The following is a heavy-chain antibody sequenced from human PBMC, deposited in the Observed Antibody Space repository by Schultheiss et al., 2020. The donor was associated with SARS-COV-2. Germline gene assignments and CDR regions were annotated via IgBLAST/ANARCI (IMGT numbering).Heavy chain of an antibody. CDR1: GFTVSSNY. D-gene: IGHD1-14*01. Sequence: GGSLRLSCAASGFTVSSNYMSWVRQAPGKGLEWVSVIYSGGSTYYADSVKGRFTISRDNSKNTLYLQMNSLRAEDTAVYYCARGGKTAPYYYYGMDVWGQGTTVTVSS. CDR2: IYSGGST. V-gene: IGHV3-53*01. CDR3: ARGGKTAPYYYYGMDV. J-gene: IGHJ6*02.